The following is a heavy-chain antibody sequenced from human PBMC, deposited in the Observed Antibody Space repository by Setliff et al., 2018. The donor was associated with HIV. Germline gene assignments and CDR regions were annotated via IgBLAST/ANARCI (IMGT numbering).Heavy chain of an antibody. Sequence: ASVKVSCKASGYTFTSYGISWVRQAPGQGLEWMGWISTYNADTNYAQNLQGRVTMTTDTSTSTAYTELRSLRSDDTAVYYCARDVSGSYHLDAFDIWGQGTMVTVSS. D-gene: IGHD1-26*01. J-gene: IGHJ3*02. CDR3: ARDVSGSYHLDAFDI. CDR2: ISTYNADT. V-gene: IGHV1-18*01. CDR1: GYTFTSYG.